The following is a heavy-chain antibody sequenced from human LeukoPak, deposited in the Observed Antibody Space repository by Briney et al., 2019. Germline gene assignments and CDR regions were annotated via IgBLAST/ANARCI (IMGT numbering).Heavy chain of an antibody. V-gene: IGHV3-53*01. J-gene: IGHJ4*02. CDR2: IYSGGST. CDR3: ARGMATILDY. D-gene: IGHD5-24*01. CDR1: GFTVSSNC. Sequence: PGGSLRLSCAAAGFTVSSNCMSWVRQAPGKGLEWVSVIYSGGSTYYADSVKGRFTISRDNSKNTLYLQMNSLRAEDTAVYYCARGMATILDYWGQGTLVTVSS.